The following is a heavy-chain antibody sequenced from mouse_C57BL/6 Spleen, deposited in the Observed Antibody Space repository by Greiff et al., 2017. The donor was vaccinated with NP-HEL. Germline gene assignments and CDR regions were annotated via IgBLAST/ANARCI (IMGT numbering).Heavy chain of an antibody. J-gene: IGHJ2*01. CDR1: GYTFTSYW. CDR2: IYPSDSET. CDR3: ARSDTTVVAFDY. V-gene: IGHV1-61*01. D-gene: IGHD1-1*01. Sequence: QVHVKQPGAELVRPGSSVKLSCKASGYTFTSYWMDWVKQRPGQGLEWIGNIYPSDSETHYNQKFKDKATLTVDKSSSTAYMQLSSLTSEDSAVYYCARSDTTVVAFDYWGQGTTLTVSS.